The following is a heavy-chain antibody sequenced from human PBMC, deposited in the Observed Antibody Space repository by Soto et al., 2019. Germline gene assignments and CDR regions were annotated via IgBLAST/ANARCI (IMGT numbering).Heavy chain of an antibody. J-gene: IGHJ6*03. CDR2: ISYDGSNK. Sequence: QVQLVESGGGVVQPGRSLRLSCAASGFTFSSYGMHWVRQAPGQGLEWVAVISYDGSNKYYADSVKGRFTISRDNSKNTLYLQMNSLRAEDTAVYYGANMEVTTSWSPFDYYMDIWAKGPKSPSP. D-gene: IGHD4-4*01. V-gene: IGHV3-30*18. CDR3: ANMEVTTSWSPFDYYMDI. CDR1: GFTFSSYG.